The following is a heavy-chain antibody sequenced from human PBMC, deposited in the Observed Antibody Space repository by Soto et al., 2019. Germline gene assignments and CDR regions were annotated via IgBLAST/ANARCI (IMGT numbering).Heavy chain of an antibody. CDR3: ARGRYGAY. V-gene: IGHV1-18*01. CDR1: GYTFTSYG. D-gene: IGHD3-10*01. CDR2: ISAHNGNT. Sequence: QVHLVQSGAEVKKPGASVKVSCKASGYTFTSYGITWVRQAPGQGLEWMGWISAHNGNTDYAQKLQGRVIVTRDTSASTAEMELRSRISDDTAVYYCARGRYGAYWGQGALVTVSS. J-gene: IGHJ4*02.